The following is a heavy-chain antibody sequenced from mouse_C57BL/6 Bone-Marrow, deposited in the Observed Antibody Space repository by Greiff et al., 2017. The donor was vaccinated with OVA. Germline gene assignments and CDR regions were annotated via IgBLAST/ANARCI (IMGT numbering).Heavy chain of an antibody. CDR3: TTYYYGLAY. V-gene: IGHV14-4*01. D-gene: IGHD1-1*01. J-gene: IGHJ3*01. CDR1: GFNIKDDY. Sequence: VQLQQSGAELVRPGASVKLSCTASGFNIKDDYMHRVKQRPEQGLEWIGWIDPENGDTEYASKFQGKATITADTSSHTAYLQLSSLTSADAAVYYCTTYYYGLAYWGQGTLVTVSA. CDR2: IDPENGDT.